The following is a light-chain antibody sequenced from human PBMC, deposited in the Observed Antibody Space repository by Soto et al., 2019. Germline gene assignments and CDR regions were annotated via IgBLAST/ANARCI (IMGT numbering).Light chain of an antibody. V-gene: IGKV4-1*01. CDR2: WAS. CDR3: QHYYNYPWT. CDR1: QSVLSSSNNKNY. Sequence: DIVMTQSPDSLAVSLGERATVNCKSSQSVLSSSNNKNYLAWFQQKPGQRPKLLIYWASTRGSGVPDRFSGSGSGTDFTLTISSLQAEDVAVYYCQHYYNYPWTFGQGTKVEAK. J-gene: IGKJ1*01.